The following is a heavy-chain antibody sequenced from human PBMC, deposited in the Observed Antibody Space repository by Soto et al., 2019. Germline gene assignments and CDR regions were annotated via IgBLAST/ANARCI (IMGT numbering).Heavy chain of an antibody. CDR2: IKQDGSEK. D-gene: IGHD3-10*01. J-gene: IGHJ4*02. Sequence: GGSLRLSCAASGFTFSSYWMSWVRQAPGKGLEWVANIKQDGSEKYYVDSVKGRFTISRDNAKNSLYLQMNSLRAEDTAVYYCERFLVGELLSDNFDYWGQGTLVTVSS. CDR3: ERFLVGELLSDNFDY. CDR1: GFTFSSYW. V-gene: IGHV3-7*05.